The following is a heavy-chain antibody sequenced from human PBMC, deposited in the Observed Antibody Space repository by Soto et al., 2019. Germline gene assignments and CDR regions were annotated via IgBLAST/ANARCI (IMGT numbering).Heavy chain of an antibody. J-gene: IGHJ4*02. D-gene: IGHD1-20*01. CDR3: ARDRYNWNDNFDY. V-gene: IGHV3-21*01. CDR1: GFTFSSYS. Sequence: EVQLLESGGGLVKPGGSLRLSCAASGFTFSSYSMNWVRQAPGKGLEWVSSISSSSIYIYYADSVRGRFTISRDNAGNSLYLQMNSLRDEDPAVYYCARDRYNWNDNFDYWGQGTLVTVSS. CDR2: ISSSSIYI.